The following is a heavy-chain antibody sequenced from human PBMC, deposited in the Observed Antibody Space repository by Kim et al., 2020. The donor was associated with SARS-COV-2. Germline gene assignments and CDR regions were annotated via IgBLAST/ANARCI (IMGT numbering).Heavy chain of an antibody. J-gene: IGHJ4*02. D-gene: IGHD2-15*01. CDR3: ARGIVGCYDY. Sequence: NTGYAQKFQGRVTMTRNTSISTAYMELSSLRSEDTAVYYCARGIVGCYDYWGQGTLVTVSS. V-gene: IGHV1-8*01. CDR2: NT.